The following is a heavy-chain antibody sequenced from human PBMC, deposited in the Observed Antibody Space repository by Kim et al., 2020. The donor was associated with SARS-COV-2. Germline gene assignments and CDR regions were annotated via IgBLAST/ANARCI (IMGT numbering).Heavy chain of an antibody. Sequence: GGSLRLSCAASGFTFSSYWMSWVRQAPGKGLEWVANIKQDGSEKYYVDSVKGRFTISRDNAKNSLYLQMNSLRAEDTAVYYCARAGVDYSNYVCYWGQGTLVTVSS. CDR2: IKQDGSEK. CDR1: GFTFSSYW. J-gene: IGHJ4*02. D-gene: IGHD4-4*01. CDR3: ARAGVDYSNYVCY. V-gene: IGHV3-7*03.